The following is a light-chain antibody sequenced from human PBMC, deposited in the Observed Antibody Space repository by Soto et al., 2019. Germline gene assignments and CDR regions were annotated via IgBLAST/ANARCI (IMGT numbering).Light chain of an antibody. Sequence: EIVLTQSPGTLSLSPVEIATLSFMASQSVSSSYLAWYQQKPGQAPRLLIYGASSRATGIPDRFSGSGSGTDFTLTISRLEPEDFAVYYCQQYGSSPIIFGQGTRLEIK. J-gene: IGKJ5*01. CDR2: GAS. CDR3: QQYGSSPII. CDR1: QSVSSSY. V-gene: IGKV3-20*01.